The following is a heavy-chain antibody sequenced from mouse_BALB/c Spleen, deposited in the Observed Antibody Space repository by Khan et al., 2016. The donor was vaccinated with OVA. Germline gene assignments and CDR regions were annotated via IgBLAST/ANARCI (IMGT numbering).Heavy chain of an antibody. CDR2: IWSGGST. J-gene: IGHJ4*01. D-gene: IGHD1-2*01. CDR1: GFSLTNFG. Sequence: QVQLQQSGPGLVQPSQNLSITCTVSGFSLTNFGVHWVRQSPGKSLEWLGVIWSGGSTDYKADFISRMSITKDNSKSQISFKMNSLQADDTAIYYAARNGLVHYYGYGGMDYLGQGTSVTVSS. V-gene: IGHV2-4-1*01. CDR3: ARNGLVHYYGYGGMDY.